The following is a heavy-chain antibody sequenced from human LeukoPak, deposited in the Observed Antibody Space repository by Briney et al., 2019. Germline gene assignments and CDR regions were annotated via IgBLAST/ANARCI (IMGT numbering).Heavy chain of an antibody. CDR3: AKVSVSGALLLRSNPDYYYGMDV. Sequence: PGGSLRLSCAASGFTFSSYAMSWVRQAPGKGLEWVSAISGSGGSTYYADSVKGRFTISRDNSKNTLYLQMNSLRAEDTAVYYCAKVSVSGALLLRSNPDYYYGMDVWGQGTTVTVSS. CDR1: GFTFSSYA. CDR2: ISGSGGST. D-gene: IGHD4-17*01. V-gene: IGHV3-23*01. J-gene: IGHJ6*02.